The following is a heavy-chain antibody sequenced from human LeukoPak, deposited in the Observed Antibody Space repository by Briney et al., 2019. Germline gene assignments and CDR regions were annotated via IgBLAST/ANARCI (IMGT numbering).Heavy chain of an antibody. D-gene: IGHD3-22*01. Sequence: GGSLRLSSAASGFTFSTYWMHWVRQAPGKGLVWVSRIKSDGGTNYADSVKGRFTISRDNAKKTVSLQMNSLRPEDTGVYYCARAPSEIGGYYPEYFRHWGQGTLVTVSS. V-gene: IGHV3-74*01. CDR2: IKSDGGT. CDR1: GFTFSTYW. CDR3: ARAPSEIGGYYPEYFRH. J-gene: IGHJ1*01.